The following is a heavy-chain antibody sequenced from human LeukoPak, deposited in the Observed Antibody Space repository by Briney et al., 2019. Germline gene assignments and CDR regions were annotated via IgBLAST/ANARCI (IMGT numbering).Heavy chain of an antibody. CDR2: INPNSGGT. Sequence: ASVKVSCKASGYTFTGYYIHWVRQAPGQGLEWMGWINPNSGGTNNAQKFQGRVTMTRDTSISTAYMELSRLRSDDTAVYYCARVAMDYDILTGYYGSRPIDYWGQGTLVTVSS. V-gene: IGHV1-2*02. J-gene: IGHJ4*02. CDR3: ARVAMDYDILTGYYGSRPIDY. CDR1: GYTFTGYY. D-gene: IGHD3-9*01.